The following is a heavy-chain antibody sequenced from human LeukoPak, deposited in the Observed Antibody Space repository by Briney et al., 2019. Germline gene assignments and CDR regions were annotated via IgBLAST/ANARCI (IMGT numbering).Heavy chain of an antibody. V-gene: IGHV3-23*01. D-gene: IGHD6-13*01. CDR3: ARVVAAAGTG. CDR1: GFTFSGYD. CDR2: ISGSGGST. J-gene: IGHJ4*02. Sequence: PSGGSLRLSCAASGFTFSGYDIIWVRQAPGRGLEWVSGISGSGGSTNYADSVKGRFTISRDNSKNTLYLQMNSLRAEDTAVYYCARVVAAAGTGWGQGTLVTVSS.